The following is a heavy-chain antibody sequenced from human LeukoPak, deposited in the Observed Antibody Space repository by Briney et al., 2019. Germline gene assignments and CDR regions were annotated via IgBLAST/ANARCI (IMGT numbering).Heavy chain of an antibody. CDR1: GASISSYY. CDR3: ARVVSGRSDY. V-gene: IGHV4-59*01. J-gene: IGHJ4*02. CDR2: ISYSGNT. Sequence: SETLSLTCTVSGASISSYYWNWIRQPPGKGLEWIGSISYSGNTIYNPSLKSRVTISLDTSKRQFSLRLSPVTAADTAVYYCARVVSGRSDYWGQGTLVTVSS. D-gene: IGHD3-10*01.